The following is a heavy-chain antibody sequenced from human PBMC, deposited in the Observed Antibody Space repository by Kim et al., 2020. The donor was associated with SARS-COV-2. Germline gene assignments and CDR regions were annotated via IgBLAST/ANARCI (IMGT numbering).Heavy chain of an antibody. V-gene: IGHV4-34*01. CDR2: INHSGST. J-gene: IGHJ5*02. D-gene: IGHD2-15*01. Sequence: SETLSLTCAVYGGSFSGYYWSWIRQPPGKGLEWIGEINHSGSTNYNPSLKSRVTISVDTSKNQFSLKLSSVTAADTAVYYCARGLCDGSCYGGQVLPGPATVVLNWFDAWGQGTLVIVSS. CDR1: GGSFSGYY. CDR3: ARGLCDGSCYGGQVLPGPATVVLNWFDA.